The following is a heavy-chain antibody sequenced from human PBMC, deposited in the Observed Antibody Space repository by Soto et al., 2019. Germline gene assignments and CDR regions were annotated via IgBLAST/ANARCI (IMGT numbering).Heavy chain of an antibody. Sequence: TSETLSLTCTVSGGSISSGGYYWSWIRQHPGKGLEWIGYIYYSGSTYYNPSLKSRVTISVDTSKNQFSLKLSSVTAADTAVYYCARSGWLANDPFDYWGQGTLVTVSS. V-gene: IGHV4-31*03. CDR1: GGSISSGGYY. D-gene: IGHD6-19*01. CDR2: IYYSGST. CDR3: ARSGWLANDPFDY. J-gene: IGHJ4*02.